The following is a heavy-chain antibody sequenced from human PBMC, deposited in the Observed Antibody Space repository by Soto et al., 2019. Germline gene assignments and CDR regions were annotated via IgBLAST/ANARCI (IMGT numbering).Heavy chain of an antibody. J-gene: IGHJ5*02. CDR1: SGSISSYY. V-gene: IGHV4-59*01. Sequence: PSETLSLTCTVSSGSISSYYWSWIRQHPGKGLEWIGYIHYSGSTNYNPSLRSRVTISADTSKNRFSLKLSSVTAADTAVYYCARDDGGGYGYASGWFDPWGQGTLVTVSS. CDR3: ARDDGGGYGYASGWFDP. CDR2: IHYSGST. D-gene: IGHD5-18*01.